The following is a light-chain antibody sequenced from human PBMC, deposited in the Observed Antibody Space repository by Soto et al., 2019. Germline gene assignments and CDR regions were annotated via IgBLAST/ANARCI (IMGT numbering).Light chain of an antibody. CDR2: GAT. J-gene: IGKJ1*01. V-gene: IGKV3-20*01. CDR1: QSVSSTY. Sequence: EIVLTQSPGTLSLSPGERATLSCRASQSVSSTYLVWYQQKPGQAPRLLIYGATSRASGIPDRFSGSGSGTDFTLTISRLEPEDFAVYYCQQYGSSLTWTFGQGAKVDFK. CDR3: QQYGSSLTWT.